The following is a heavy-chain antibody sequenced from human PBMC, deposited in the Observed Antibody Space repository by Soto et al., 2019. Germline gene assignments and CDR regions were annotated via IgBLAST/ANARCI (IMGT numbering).Heavy chain of an antibody. CDR3: AKWGQGPASGPNFDF. Sequence: QVQLVQSGAEVKKPGASVKVSCKTSGYTFTNYDINWVRQAPGQGLEWMGWMNPNSGNTGYAQQFQGRVSMTSNTAISTAYMELSGLRSEDSVMYFCAKWGQGPASGPNFDFWGQGTLVTVSS. J-gene: IGHJ4*02. D-gene: IGHD6-13*01. V-gene: IGHV1-8*01. CDR2: MNPNSGNT. CDR1: GYTFTNYD.